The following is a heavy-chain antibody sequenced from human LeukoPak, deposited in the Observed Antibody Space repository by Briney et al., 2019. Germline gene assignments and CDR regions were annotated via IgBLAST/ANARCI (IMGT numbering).Heavy chain of an antibody. V-gene: IGHV4-39*01. D-gene: IGHD1-26*01. CDR1: GGSISSGDYY. Sequence: PSETLSLTCTVSGGSISSGDYYWSWIRQPPGKGLEWIGSIYYSGSTYYNPSLKSRVTISVDTSKNQFSLSLRSVTAADTAVYYCARRLSKSSGGSRGAFDIWGQGTMVAVSS. CDR2: IYYSGST. J-gene: IGHJ3*02. CDR3: ARRLSKSSGGSRGAFDI.